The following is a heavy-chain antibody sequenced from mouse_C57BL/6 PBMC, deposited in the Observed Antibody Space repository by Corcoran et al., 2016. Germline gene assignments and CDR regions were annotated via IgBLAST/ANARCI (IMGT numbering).Heavy chain of an antibody. V-gene: IGHV8-12*01. CDR2: IYWDDDK. J-gene: IGHJ4*01. Sequence: QVTLKESGPGRLQSSQTLSLTWSFSGFSLSTSGMGVSWIRQPSGKGLEWLAHIYWDDDKRYNPSLTRRLTISKDTSRNQVFLKITSVATADTATYYCARRTGTHYAMYYGGQGTSVTVSS. D-gene: IGHD4-1*01. CDR3: ARRTGTHYAMYY. CDR1: GFSLSTSGMG.